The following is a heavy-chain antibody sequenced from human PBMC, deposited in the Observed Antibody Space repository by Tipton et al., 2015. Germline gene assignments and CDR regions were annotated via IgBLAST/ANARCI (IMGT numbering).Heavy chain of an antibody. CDR2: IYYSGST. CDR3: ARVEDYSGSGTYYFDY. CDR1: GASISSYY. Sequence: TLSLTCTVSGASISSYYWSWIRQPPGKGLEWIGYIYYSGSTNYNPSLKSRVTISVDTSKNQFSLKLSSVTAADTAVYYCARVEDYSGSGTYYFDYWGQGTLVTVSP. D-gene: IGHD3-10*01. J-gene: IGHJ4*02. V-gene: IGHV4-59*01.